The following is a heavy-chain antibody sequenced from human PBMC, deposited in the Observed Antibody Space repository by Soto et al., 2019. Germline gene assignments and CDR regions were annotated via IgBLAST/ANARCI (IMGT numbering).Heavy chain of an antibody. CDR3: AKDRRAGGNSAFYFDF. CDR1: GFKFSNYA. CDR2: ISATGGGT. J-gene: IGHJ4*02. D-gene: IGHD3-16*01. Sequence: GGSLRLSCAASGFKFSNYAMSWVRQAPGKGLEWVSLISATGGGTYYADSVKGRFTISRDNSHNTLYLQVHSLTAEGTAVYYCAKDRRAGGNSAFYFDFWGQGAQVTVLL. V-gene: IGHV3-23*01.